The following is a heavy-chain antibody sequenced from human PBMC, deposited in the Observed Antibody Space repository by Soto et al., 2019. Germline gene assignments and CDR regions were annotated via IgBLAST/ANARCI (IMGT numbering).Heavy chain of an antibody. D-gene: IGHD5-12*01. Sequence: TLSLTCAVSGGSISSCGYSWSWIRQPPGKGLEWIGYIYHSGSTYYNPSLKSRVTISVDRSKNQFSLKLSSVTAADTAVYYCAREGASGYSTSYTWFDPWGQGTLLTVCS. CDR3: AREGASGYSTSYTWFDP. CDR1: GGSISSCGYS. CDR2: IYHSGST. V-gene: IGHV4-30-2*01. J-gene: IGHJ5*02.